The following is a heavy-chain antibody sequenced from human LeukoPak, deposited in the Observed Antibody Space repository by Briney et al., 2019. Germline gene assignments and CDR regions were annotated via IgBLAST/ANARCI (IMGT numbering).Heavy chain of an antibody. J-gene: IGHJ4*02. CDR2: ISYDGSNK. V-gene: IGHV3-30-3*01. CDR1: GFTFSSYA. D-gene: IGHD3-22*01. CDR3: ARDSYSSGYYPLDY. Sequence: PGGSLRLSCAASGFTFSSYAMHWVRQAPGKGLEWVAVISYDGSNKYYADSMKGRFTISRDNSKNTLYLQMNSLRAEDTAVYYCARDSYSSGYYPLDYWGQGTLVTVSS.